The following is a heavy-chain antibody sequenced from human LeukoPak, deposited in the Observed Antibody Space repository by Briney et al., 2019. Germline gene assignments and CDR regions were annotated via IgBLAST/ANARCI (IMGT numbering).Heavy chain of an antibody. D-gene: IGHD6-13*01. J-gene: IGHJ5*02. CDR2: IYYSGST. V-gene: IGHV4-39*07. CDR1: GGSISSSSYY. CDR3: AREEGGAAAGNWFDP. Sequence: SETLSHTCTVSGGSISSSSYYWGWIRQPPGKGLEWIGSIYYSGSTYYNPSLKSRVTISVDTSKNQFSLKLSSVTAADTAVYYCAREEGGAAAGNWFDPWGQGTLVTVSS.